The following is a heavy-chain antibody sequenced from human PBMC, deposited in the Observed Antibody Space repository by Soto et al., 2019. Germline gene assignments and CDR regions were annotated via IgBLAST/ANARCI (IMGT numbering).Heavy chain of an antibody. J-gene: IGHJ5*02. CDR2: TRNKANSYST. CDR1: GFIFGDHY. Sequence: EVQLVESGGGVVQPGGSLRLSCAASGFIFGDHYMDWVRLAPGKGLEWVGLTRNKANSYSTEYAASVKGRFTISRDDSTNSLYLQMNSLKTEDTAVHYCTRSVGIGMIWGAYDTWGQGALLTVSS. V-gene: IGHV3-72*01. D-gene: IGHD3-10*01. CDR3: TRSVGIGMIWGAYDT.